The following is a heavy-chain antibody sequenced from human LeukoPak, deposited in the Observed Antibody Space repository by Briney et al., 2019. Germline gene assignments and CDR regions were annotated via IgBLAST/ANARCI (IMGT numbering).Heavy chain of an antibody. D-gene: IGHD2-2*01. CDR1: GFTFSNYA. Sequence: GXSLRLSCAASGFTFSNYAMSWVRQAPGKGLEWVSLISGSGASKYYADSVKGRFTVSRDNSKNTLYLQMNSLRAEDTAVYYCAKDPDCSSISCRAPFDYWGQGTLVTVSS. V-gene: IGHV3-23*01. CDR3: AKDPDCSSISCRAPFDY. J-gene: IGHJ4*02. CDR2: ISGSGASK.